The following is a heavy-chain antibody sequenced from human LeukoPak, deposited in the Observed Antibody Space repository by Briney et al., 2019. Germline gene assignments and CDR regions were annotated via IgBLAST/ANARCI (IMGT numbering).Heavy chain of an antibody. CDR3: ARSRSSRAAAGTFADY. D-gene: IGHD6-13*01. CDR2: IDHTGIT. J-gene: IGHJ4*02. Sequence: SETLSLTCTVSDDSITIYYWSWIRQPPGKGLEWLGYIDHTGITNYNPSLNSRVTISRDTSKNHFSLELSSVTAADTAVYYCARSRSSRAAAGTFADYWGQGTLVTVSS. CDR1: DDSITIYY. V-gene: IGHV4-59*12.